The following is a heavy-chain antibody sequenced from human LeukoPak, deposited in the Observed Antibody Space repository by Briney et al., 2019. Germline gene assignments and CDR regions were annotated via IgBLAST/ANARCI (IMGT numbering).Heavy chain of an antibody. Sequence: GGSLRLSCAASGFTFSSYSMNWVRQAPGKGLEWVSSISSSSYIYYADSVKGRFTISRDNAKNSLYLQMNSLRAEDTAVYYCARDGMSFLYYYDSSGLPDYWGQGTLVTVSS. D-gene: IGHD3-22*01. CDR2: ISSSSYI. V-gene: IGHV3-21*01. CDR1: GFTFSSYS. CDR3: ARDGMSFLYYYDSSGLPDY. J-gene: IGHJ4*02.